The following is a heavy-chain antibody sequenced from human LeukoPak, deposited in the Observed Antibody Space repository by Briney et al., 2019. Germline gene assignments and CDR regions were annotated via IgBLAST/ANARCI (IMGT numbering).Heavy chain of an antibody. V-gene: IGHV1-69*13. J-gene: IGHJ6*03. D-gene: IGHD2-2*01. Sequence: VASVKVSCKASGYTFTGYYMHWVRQAPGQGLEWMGGIIPIFGTANYAQKFQGRVTITADESTSTAYMELSSLRSEDTAVYYCARSTVPYYYYYMDVWGKGTTVTISS. CDR1: GYTFTGYY. CDR2: IIPIFGTA. CDR3: ARSTVPYYYYYMDV.